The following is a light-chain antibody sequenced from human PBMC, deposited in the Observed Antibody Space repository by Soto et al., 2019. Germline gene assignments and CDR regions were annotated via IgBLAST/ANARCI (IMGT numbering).Light chain of an antibody. J-gene: IGLJ1*01. CDR3: QSYDISLHNYV. CDR1: TSNIGAPYD. V-gene: IGLV1-40*01. Sequence: QSVLTQPPSVSGAPGQRVSISCTGSTSNIGAPYDVHWYQHLPGTAPKLLIYGDNNRPSGVPDRFSGSKSGTSASLAITQLQAEDEADYYCQSYDISLHNYVFGTGTKVTVL. CDR2: GDN.